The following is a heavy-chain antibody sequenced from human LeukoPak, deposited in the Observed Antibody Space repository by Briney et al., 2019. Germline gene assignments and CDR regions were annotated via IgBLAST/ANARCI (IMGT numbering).Heavy chain of an antibody. Sequence: PGGSLRLSCAASGFTFDDYAMHWVRQAPGKGLEWVCLISGNGGDTYYADSVKGRFTISRDNSRNSLHLQMNSLRTEDTALYYCAKDITGFYWDWGQGTLVTVSS. CDR2: ISGNGGDT. CDR3: AKDITGFYWD. CDR1: GFTFDDYA. J-gene: IGHJ4*02. D-gene: IGHD2/OR15-2a*01. V-gene: IGHV3-43*02.